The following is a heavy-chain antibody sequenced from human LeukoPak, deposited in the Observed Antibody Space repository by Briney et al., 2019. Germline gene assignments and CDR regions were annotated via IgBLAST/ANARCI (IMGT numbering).Heavy chain of an antibody. V-gene: IGHV4-30-4*08. CDR1: GDSITSRDYY. CDR2: IYYSGST. Sequence: PSQTLSLTCSVSGDSITSRDYYWSWIRQPPGKGLEWIGYIYYSGSTSYNPSLKSRVTISVDTSKNQFSLRLSSVTAADTAVYYCAREDSVTKAFDYWGQGTLVTVSS. J-gene: IGHJ4*02. D-gene: IGHD4-17*01. CDR3: AREDSVTKAFDY.